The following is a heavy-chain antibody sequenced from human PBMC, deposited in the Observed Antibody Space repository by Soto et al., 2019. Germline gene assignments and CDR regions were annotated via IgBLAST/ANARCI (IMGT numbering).Heavy chain of an antibody. CDR1: GFLFSRFG. Sequence: QVQLVESGGAVVQPGTSLRLSCAASGFLFSRFGMHWVRQAPGKGLEWVAVIVSHGGKIGYADSVRGRFTISRDNSRNLLCVEMSSLRVEDTAMCYCASDDDLWDDNGLDCWGQGTLVTVSS. V-gene: IGHV3-33*01. J-gene: IGHJ4*02. CDR2: IVSHGGKI. D-gene: IGHD1-1*01. CDR3: ASDDDLWDDNGLDC.